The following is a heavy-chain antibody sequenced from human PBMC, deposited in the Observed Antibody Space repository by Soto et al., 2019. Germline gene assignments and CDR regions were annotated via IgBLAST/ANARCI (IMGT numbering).Heavy chain of an antibody. V-gene: IGHV3-23*01. CDR2: NSGSSNSGSGGGT. CDR3: AKGFKTQPIDY. J-gene: IGHJ4*02. Sequence: HPGGSLRLSCAASGFTFSNYAMSWVRQAPGKGLEWVSANSGSSNSGSGGGTYYADSVKGRFTISRDNSKNTLYLQMNSLRAEDTALYYCAKGFKTQPIDYWGQGTLVTVSS. D-gene: IGHD3-10*01. CDR1: GFTFSNYA.